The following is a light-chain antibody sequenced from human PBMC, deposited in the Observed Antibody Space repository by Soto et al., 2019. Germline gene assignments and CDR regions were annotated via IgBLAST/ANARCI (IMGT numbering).Light chain of an antibody. CDR2: GAS. J-gene: IGKJ5*01. CDR1: RGISSF. Sequence: DIQMTQSPSSLSASVGDRVTISCRASRGISSFVAWYQQKPGKVPRLLISGASTLQSGVPSRFSGSGSGTDFTLTITSLQPEDVATYYCQKYSSVITFGQGTRLEIK. V-gene: IGKV1-27*01. CDR3: QKYSSVIT.